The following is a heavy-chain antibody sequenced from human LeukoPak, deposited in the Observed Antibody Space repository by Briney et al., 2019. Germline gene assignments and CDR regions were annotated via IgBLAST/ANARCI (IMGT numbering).Heavy chain of an antibody. CDR3: ARVVYRGENWFDP. V-gene: IGHV4-59*02. CDR1: SGSVSSDY. CDR2: IFSNGNT. Sequence: SETLSLTCTVSSGSVSSDYWTWIRQPPGKGLEWVGYIFSNGNTEYSPSLKSRATISVDTSKNQCSLKLNSVTAADTAVYYCARVVYRGENWFDPWGQGTLVTVSS. D-gene: IGHD3-10*01. J-gene: IGHJ5*02.